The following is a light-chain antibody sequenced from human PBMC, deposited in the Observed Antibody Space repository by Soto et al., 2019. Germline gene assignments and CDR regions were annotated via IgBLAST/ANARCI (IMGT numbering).Light chain of an antibody. CDR2: RNN. CDR1: SSNIGSNI. CDR3: AAWDVSLNGRV. J-gene: IGLJ2*01. Sequence: QAVVTQPPSVSGTPGQRVTISCSGSSSNIGSNIVNWYQQVPGAAPKLLISRNNQRPSGVPDRFSGSKSGTSASLAISGLQSEDEADYYCAAWDVSLNGRVFGGGTKLTVL. V-gene: IGLV1-44*01.